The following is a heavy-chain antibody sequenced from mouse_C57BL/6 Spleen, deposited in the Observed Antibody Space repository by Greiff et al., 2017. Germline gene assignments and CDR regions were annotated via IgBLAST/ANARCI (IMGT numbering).Heavy chain of an antibody. V-gene: IGHV1-55*01. CDR1: GYTFTSYW. CDR2: IYPGSGST. D-gene: IGHD2-3*01. J-gene: IGHJ2*01. CDR3: AISDGYPYYFDY. Sequence: VQLQQPGAELVKPGASVKMSCKASGYTFTSYWITWVKQRPGQGLEWIGDIYPGSGSTNYNEKFKSKATLTVDTSSSTAYMQLSSLTSEDSAVYYCAISDGYPYYFDYWGQGTTLTVSS.